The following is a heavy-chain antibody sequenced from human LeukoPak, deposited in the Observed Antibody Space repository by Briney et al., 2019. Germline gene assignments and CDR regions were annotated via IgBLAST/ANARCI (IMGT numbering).Heavy chain of an antibody. CDR2: ISNSGTTT. CDR1: EFTFGSYE. V-gene: IGHV3-48*03. Sequence: GGCLRLSCAASEFTFGSYEMNWVRQAPGKGLEWVSYISNSGTTTYYADSVKGRFTISRDNAKSSLYLQMNSLRAEDTAVYYCARKGEWDMVRGALDYWGQGTLVTVSS. J-gene: IGHJ4*02. D-gene: IGHD3-10*01. CDR3: ARKGEWDMVRGALDY.